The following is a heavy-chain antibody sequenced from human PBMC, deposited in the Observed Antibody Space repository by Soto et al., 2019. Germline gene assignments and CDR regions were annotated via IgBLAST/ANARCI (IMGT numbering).Heavy chain of an antibody. Sequence: ASVKVSCKASGGTFSSYTISWVRQAPGQGLEWMGRIIPILGIANYAQKFQGRVTITADKSTSTAYMELSSLRSEDTAVYYCARERYCSSTSCPGIWDYWGQGTLVTVSS. CDR3: ARERYCSSTSCPGIWDY. CDR2: IIPILGIA. CDR1: GGTFSSYT. D-gene: IGHD2-2*01. V-gene: IGHV1-69*04. J-gene: IGHJ4*02.